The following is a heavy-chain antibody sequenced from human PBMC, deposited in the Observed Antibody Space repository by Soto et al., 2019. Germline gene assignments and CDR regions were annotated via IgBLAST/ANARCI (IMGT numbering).Heavy chain of an antibody. D-gene: IGHD3-22*01. V-gene: IGHV4-30-4*01. CDR3: ARMSYYYDKWYFDL. CDR2: VYYSGIS. CDR1: GGSINNDDFY. Sequence: SETRSLTCSVSGGSINNDDFYWSWLRQTPGKGLQLIGYVYYSGISDCIPSLKSRLSMSIDKSKNQFTLKLSSVTAADTAIYYCARMSYYYDKWYFDLWGRGTLVT. J-gene: IGHJ2*01.